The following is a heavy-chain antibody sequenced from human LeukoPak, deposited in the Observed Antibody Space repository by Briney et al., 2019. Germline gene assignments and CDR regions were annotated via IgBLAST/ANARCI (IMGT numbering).Heavy chain of an antibody. CDR3: ARGRNY. J-gene: IGHJ4*02. CDR2: INHSGST. CDR1: GGSFSGYY. Sequence: SETLSLTCAVYGGSFSGYYWSWIRQPPGKGLEWIGEINHSGSTNYNPSLKSRVTISVDTSKNQFSLKLSSVTAADTAVYYCARGRNYWGQRTLVTVSS. V-gene: IGHV4-34*01.